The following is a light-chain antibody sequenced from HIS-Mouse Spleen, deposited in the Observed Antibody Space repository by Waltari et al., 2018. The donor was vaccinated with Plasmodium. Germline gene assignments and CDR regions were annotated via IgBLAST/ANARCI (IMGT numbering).Light chain of an antibody. CDR3: QQYNNWSFT. CDR2: GAS. V-gene: IGKV3-15*01. Sequence: EIVMTQSPATLSVSPGERATLSCRASQSVSSNLAWYQQKPGQAPRLRIYGASTRATGIPARFSCSGSGTEFTLTISSLQSEDFAVYYCQQYNNWSFTFGPGTKVDIK. CDR1: QSVSSN. J-gene: IGKJ3*01.